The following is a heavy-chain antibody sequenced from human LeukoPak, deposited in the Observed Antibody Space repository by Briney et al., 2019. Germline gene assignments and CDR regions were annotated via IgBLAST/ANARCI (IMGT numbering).Heavy chain of an antibody. CDR3: ARGNYYDSSGYYREVDY. Sequence: PGGSLRLSCAASGFTFSSYSMNWVRQAPGKGLEWVSYISSSSSTIYYADSVKGRFTISRDNAKNSLHLQMNSLRAEDTAVYYCARGNYYDSSGYYREVDYWGQGTLVTVSS. CDR2: ISSSSSTI. D-gene: IGHD3-22*01. J-gene: IGHJ4*02. V-gene: IGHV3-48*04. CDR1: GFTFSSYS.